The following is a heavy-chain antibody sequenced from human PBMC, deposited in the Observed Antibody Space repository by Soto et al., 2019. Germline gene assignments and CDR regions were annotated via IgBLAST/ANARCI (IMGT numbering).Heavy chain of an antibody. CDR2: INHSGIT. CDR3: AIGPRMWLGGGGY. D-gene: IGHD6-19*01. CDR1: GGSFRGNY. V-gene: IGHV4-34*01. Sequence: PSETLSLTCSVYGGSFRGNYWSWIRQPPGKGLEWLGEINHSGITDYNPSLKSRCTISIDPSTNQFSLKLNSVTAADTAVYYCAIGPRMWLGGGGYWRQGTQVTVSS. J-gene: IGHJ4*02.